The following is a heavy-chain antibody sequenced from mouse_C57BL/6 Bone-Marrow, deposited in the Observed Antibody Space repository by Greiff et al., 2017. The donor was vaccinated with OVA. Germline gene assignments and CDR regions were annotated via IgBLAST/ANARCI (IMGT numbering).Heavy chain of an antibody. CDR2: IDPSDSNT. Sequence: QVQLQQPGAELVMPGASVKLSCKASGYTFTSYWMHWVKQRPGHGLEWIGEIDPSDSNTNYNQKFKGKSTLTVDKSSSTAYMQLSSLTSEDSAVYYCASFLLRGHFDYWGQGTTLTVSS. CDR3: ASFLLRGHFDY. J-gene: IGHJ2*01. V-gene: IGHV1-69*01. D-gene: IGHD1-1*01. CDR1: GYTFTSYW.